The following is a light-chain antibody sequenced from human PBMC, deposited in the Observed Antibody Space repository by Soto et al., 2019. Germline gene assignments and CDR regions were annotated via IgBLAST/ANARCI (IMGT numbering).Light chain of an antibody. CDR3: QQYGSSRWT. J-gene: IGKJ1*01. Sequence: EIVLTQSPGTLSLSPGERATLSCRASQSVSSIYLAWYQQKPGQAPRLLIYGASSRATGIPDRFSGSGSGADFTLTISRLEPEDFAVYYWQQYGSSRWTFGQGTKVDI. V-gene: IGKV3-20*01. CDR2: GAS. CDR1: QSVSSIY.